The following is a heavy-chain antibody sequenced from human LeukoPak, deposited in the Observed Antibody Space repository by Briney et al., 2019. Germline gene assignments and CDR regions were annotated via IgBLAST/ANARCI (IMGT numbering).Heavy chain of an antibody. CDR2: IIPIFGTA. D-gene: IGHD6-13*01. V-gene: IGHV1-69*05. Sequence: GASVKVSYKASGGTFSSYAISWVRQAPGQGLEWMGGIIPIFGTANYAQKFQGRVTITTDESTSTAYMELSSLRSEDTAVYYCARSIAAAGTGPYNWFDPWGQGTLVTVSS. J-gene: IGHJ5*02. CDR3: ARSIAAAGTGPYNWFDP. CDR1: GGTFSSYA.